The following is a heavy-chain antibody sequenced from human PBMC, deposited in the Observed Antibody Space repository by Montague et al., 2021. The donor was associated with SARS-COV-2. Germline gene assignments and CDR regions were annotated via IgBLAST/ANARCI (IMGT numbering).Heavy chain of an antibody. J-gene: IGHJ5*02. CDR2: IYYSGST. CDR1: GGSISSSSYY. CDR3: ARDLRRGFDP. D-gene: IGHD3-10*01. V-gene: IGHV4-39*07. Sequence: SETLSLTCTVSGGSISSSSYYWGWIRQPPGKGLEWIGSIYYSGSTYYNPSLKSRVTISVDTSKNQFSLKLSSVTAADTAVYYCARDLRRGFDPWGQGTLVTVSP.